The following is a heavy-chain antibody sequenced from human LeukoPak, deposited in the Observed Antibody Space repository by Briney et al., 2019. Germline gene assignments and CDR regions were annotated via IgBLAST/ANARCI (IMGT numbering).Heavy chain of an antibody. CDR3: ARVVHLRFDY. J-gene: IGHJ4*02. Sequence: ASVKVSCKASGYTFTSYYMHWVRQAPGQGLEWMGIINPSGGSTSYAQKFQGRVTMTRDTSTSTVYMELRSLRSDDTAVYYCARVVHLRFDYWGQGTLVTVSS. V-gene: IGHV1-46*01. CDR1: GYTFTSYY. CDR2: INPSGGST.